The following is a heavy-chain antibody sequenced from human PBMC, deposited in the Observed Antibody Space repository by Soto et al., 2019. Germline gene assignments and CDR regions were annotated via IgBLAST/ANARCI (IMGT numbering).Heavy chain of an antibody. CDR1: GGSIKSGDYY. Sequence: SETLSLTCTVSGGSIKSGDYYWTWIRQPPGKGLEFIGYIYYSANTYYNPSLKSRVTISVDTSKNHLSLKLSSVTAADTAVYYCARGPCGGDCYPPDSWGQGTRVTVSS. CDR2: IYYSANT. J-gene: IGHJ4*02. V-gene: IGHV4-30-4*01. D-gene: IGHD2-21*02. CDR3: ARGPCGGDCYPPDS.